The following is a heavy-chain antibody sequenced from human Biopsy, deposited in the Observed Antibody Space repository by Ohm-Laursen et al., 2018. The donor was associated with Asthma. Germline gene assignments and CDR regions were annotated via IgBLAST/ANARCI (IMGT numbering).Heavy chain of an antibody. V-gene: IGHV3-33*03. CDR1: GFTFSSYG. Sequence: SSLRLSCSAPGFTFSSYGMHWVRQAPGKGLEWVAVIWYDGSNKYYADSVKGRFTISRDNAKNSLYLQMNSLRAEDTALYYCAKGEWELLEANFDYWGQGTLVTVSS. J-gene: IGHJ4*02. CDR2: IWYDGSNK. CDR3: AKGEWELLEANFDY. D-gene: IGHD1-26*01.